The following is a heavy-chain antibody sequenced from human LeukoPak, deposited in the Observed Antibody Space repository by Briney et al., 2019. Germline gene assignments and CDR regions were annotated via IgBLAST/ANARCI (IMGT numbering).Heavy chain of an antibody. J-gene: IGHJ4*02. Sequence: PSETPSLTCTVSGGSISSYYWSWIRQPPGKGLEWIGEINHSGSTNYNPSLKSRVTISVDTSKNQFSLKLSSVTAADTAVYYCARDLGYSYGFFDYWGQGTLVTVSS. CDR1: GGSISSYY. CDR2: INHSGST. D-gene: IGHD5-18*01. V-gene: IGHV4-34*01. CDR3: ARDLGYSYGFFDY.